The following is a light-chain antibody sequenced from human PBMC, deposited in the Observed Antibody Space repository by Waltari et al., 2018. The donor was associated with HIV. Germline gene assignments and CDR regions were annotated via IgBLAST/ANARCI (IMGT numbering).Light chain of an antibody. CDR2: DDT. J-gene: IGLJ2*01. CDR3: QVWDTNSVHAV. V-gene: IGLV3-21*02. Sequence: YVLTQPPSVSVAPGPTARITCGGNNIGSKSVHWYQQKPGQAPVLVSYDDTDRPAGIPERFSGANSGNTATLTISRVEAGDEADYYCQVWDTNSVHAVFGGGTKVTVL. CDR1: NIGSKS.